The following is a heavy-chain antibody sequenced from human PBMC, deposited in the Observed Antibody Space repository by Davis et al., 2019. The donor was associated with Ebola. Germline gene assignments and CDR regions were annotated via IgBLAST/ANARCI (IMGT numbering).Heavy chain of an antibody. CDR3: ARLRRHIAVAGIPDY. CDR1: GASISSYY. V-gene: IGHV4-59*12. CDR2: IYYSGST. D-gene: IGHD6-19*01. Sequence: MPSETLSLTCSVSGASISSYYWSWIRQPPGKGLEWIGYIYYSGSTNYNPSLRSRVTISVDTSKNQFSLKLSSVTAADTAVYYCARLRRHIAVAGIPDYWGQGTLVTVSS. J-gene: IGHJ4*02.